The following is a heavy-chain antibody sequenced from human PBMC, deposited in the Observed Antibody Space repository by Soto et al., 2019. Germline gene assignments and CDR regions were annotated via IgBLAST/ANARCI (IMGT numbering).Heavy chain of an antibody. J-gene: IGHJ6*02. CDR1: GFTFSSYA. V-gene: IGHV3-23*01. Sequence: SLRLSCAASGFTFSSYAMSWVRQAPGKGLEWVSAISGSGGSTYYADSVKGRFTISRDNSKNTLYLQMNSLRAEDTAVYYCANSYYDFWRGYYGMNVWGQGTTVTVYS. D-gene: IGHD3-3*01. CDR3: ANSYYDFWRGYYGMNV. CDR2: ISGSGGST.